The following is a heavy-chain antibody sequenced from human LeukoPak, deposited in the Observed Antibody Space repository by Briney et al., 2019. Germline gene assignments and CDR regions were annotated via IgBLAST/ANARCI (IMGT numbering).Heavy chain of an antibody. J-gene: IGHJ5*02. CDR2: FDPEDGET. CDR3: VAARIDWGRNWFDA. V-gene: IGHV1-24*01. Sequence: GASVKVSCKVSGDIITELAIHWVRQAPGKGLEWMGGFDPEDGETTYAQKFQGRVSMTEDTSTDTAYMEVSSLESDDTAVYYCVAARIDWGRNWFDAWGQGTLLIVSS. D-gene: IGHD3-9*01. CDR1: GDIITELA.